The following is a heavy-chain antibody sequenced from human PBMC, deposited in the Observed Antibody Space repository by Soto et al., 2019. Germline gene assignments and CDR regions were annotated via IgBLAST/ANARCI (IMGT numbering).Heavy chain of an antibody. CDR1: GGTFSSYA. Sequence: QVQLVQYGAEVKKPGSSVKVSCKASGGTFSSYAISWVRQAPGQGLEWMGGIIPIFGTANYAQKFQGRVTITADESTSTAYMELSSLRSEDTDVYSCARAREIRGETSYGMDVWGQGTTVTVSS. CDR2: IIPIFGTA. J-gene: IGHJ6*02. D-gene: IGHD3-16*01. CDR3: ARAREIRGETSYGMDV. V-gene: IGHV1-69*01.